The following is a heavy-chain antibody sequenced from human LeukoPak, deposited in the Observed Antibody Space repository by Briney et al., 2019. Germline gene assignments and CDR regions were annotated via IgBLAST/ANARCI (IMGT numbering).Heavy chain of an antibody. CDR3: ARRLRDSSGYYPDYYYYMDV. J-gene: IGHJ6*03. V-gene: IGHV4-59*08. D-gene: IGHD3-22*01. Sequence: PSETLSLTCTVSGGSISSYYWSWIRQPPGKGLEWIGYIYYSGSTNYNPSLKSRVTISVDTSKNQFSLKLSSVTAADTAVYYCARRLRDSSGYYPDYYYYMDVWGKGTTVTISS. CDR2: IYYSGST. CDR1: GGSISSYY.